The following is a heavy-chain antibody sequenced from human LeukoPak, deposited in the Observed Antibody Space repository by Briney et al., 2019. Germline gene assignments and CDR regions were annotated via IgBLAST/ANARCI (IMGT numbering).Heavy chain of an antibody. CDR2: INTNTGNP. Sequence: ASVKVSCKASGYTITSYAMNWVRQAPGQGLEWMGWINTNTGNPTYAQGFTGRFVFSLDTSVSTAYLQISSLKAEDTAVYYCARVRGCSSTSCYIYFGDYYYYGMDVWGQGTTVTVSS. J-gene: IGHJ6*02. V-gene: IGHV7-4-1*02. D-gene: IGHD2-2*02. CDR3: ARVRGCSSTSCYIYFGDYYYYGMDV. CDR1: GYTITSYA.